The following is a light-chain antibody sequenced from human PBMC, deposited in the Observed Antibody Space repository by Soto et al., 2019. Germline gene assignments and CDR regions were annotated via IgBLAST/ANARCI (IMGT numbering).Light chain of an antibody. CDR1: QGISNY. Sequence: DLQMTQSPSSLSASVGDRVTITCRASQGISNYLAWYQQKPGKVPKHLIYAASTLQSGVPSRFSGNKSGTDFTLTISSLQPEDVATYYCQKYDSVPWTFGQGTKVEIK. V-gene: IGKV1-27*01. CDR2: AAS. CDR3: QKYDSVPWT. J-gene: IGKJ1*01.